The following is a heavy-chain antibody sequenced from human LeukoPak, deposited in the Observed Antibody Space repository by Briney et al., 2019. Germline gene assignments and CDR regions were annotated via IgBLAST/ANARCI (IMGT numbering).Heavy chain of an antibody. Sequence: GGSLRLFCAASGFTFSSYWMTWVRQAPGKGLEWVANIKHNGDELNYVDSVEDRFTISRDNAKNSLYLHMTSLRAEDTAVYYCARELRTFDSWGEGTLVTVSS. CDR3: ARELRTFDS. CDR1: GFTFSSYW. CDR2: IKHNGDEL. D-gene: IGHD3-16*01. J-gene: IGHJ4*03. V-gene: IGHV3-7*01.